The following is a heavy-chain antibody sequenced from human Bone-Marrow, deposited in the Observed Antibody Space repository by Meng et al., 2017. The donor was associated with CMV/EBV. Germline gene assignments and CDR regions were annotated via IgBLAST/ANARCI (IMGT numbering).Heavy chain of an antibody. D-gene: IGHD1-26*01. J-gene: IGHJ4*02. CDR3: ARGGSYYSFFDY. V-gene: IGHV4-59*01. CDR2: IYYSGST. CDR1: GGSISSYY. Sequence: SETLSLTCTVSGGSISSYYWSWIRQPPGKGLEWIGYIYYSGSTNYNPSLKSRVTMSVDTSKNQFSLKLSSMTAADTAVYFCARGGSYYSFFDYWGQGTLVTVSS.